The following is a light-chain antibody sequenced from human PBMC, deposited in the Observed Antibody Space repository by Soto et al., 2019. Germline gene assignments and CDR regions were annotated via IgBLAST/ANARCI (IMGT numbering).Light chain of an antibody. V-gene: IGLV1-44*01. CDR3: AAWDGSLNNVL. CDR1: GSSIGTNT. J-gene: IGLJ2*01. CDR2: GNN. Sequence: QSVLTQPPSASGTPGQRVTISCSGSGSSIGTNTVNWYRQLPGTAPKLLLYGNNQRPSGVPDRFSGSKSGTSASLAISGLQSEDEADYYCAAWDGSLNNVLFGGVTKLTVL.